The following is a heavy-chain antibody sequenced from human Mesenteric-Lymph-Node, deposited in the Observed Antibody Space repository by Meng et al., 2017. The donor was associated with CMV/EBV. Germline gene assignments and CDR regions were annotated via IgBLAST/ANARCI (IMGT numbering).Heavy chain of an antibody. CDR3: AREDEWTGTLVAPSQKAFAI. CDR1: GGSIGTFY. J-gene: IGHJ3*02. Sequence: SETLSLTCTVSGGSIGTFYWSWLRQPPGKGLEWIGYVFHSGATDYNRSLKSRVSMSVDASKNQFSLKLRSVTAADTAVYYCAREDEWTGTLVAPSQKAFAIWGQGTMVTVSS. V-gene: IGHV4-59*01. D-gene: IGHD4/OR15-4a*01. CDR2: VFHSGAT.